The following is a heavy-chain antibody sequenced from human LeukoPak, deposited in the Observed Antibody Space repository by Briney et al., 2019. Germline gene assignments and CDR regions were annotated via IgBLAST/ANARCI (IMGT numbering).Heavy chain of an antibody. Sequence: PGGSLRLSCAASGFTFSSYAMSWVRQAPGKGLEWVSAISGSGDSTYYADSVKGRFTISRDNSKNTLYLQMNSLRAEDTAVYYCAKGDAYYYDSSGSNLRYWGQGTLVTVSS. CDR1: GFTFSSYA. CDR3: AKGDAYYYDSSGSNLRY. CDR2: ISGSGDST. J-gene: IGHJ4*02. D-gene: IGHD3-22*01. V-gene: IGHV3-23*01.